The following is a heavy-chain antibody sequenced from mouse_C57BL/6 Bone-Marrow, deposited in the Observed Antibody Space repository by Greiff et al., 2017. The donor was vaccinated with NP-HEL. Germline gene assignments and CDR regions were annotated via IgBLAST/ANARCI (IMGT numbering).Heavy chain of an antibody. J-gene: IGHJ1*03. V-gene: IGHV1-63*01. CDR2: IYPGGGYT. CDR3: ARTEIRYFDV. Sequence: QVQLQQSGAELVRPGTSVKMSCKASGYTFTNYWIGWAKQRPGHGLEWIGDIYPGGGYTNYNEKFKGKATLTADKSSSTAYMQFSSLTSEDSAIYYCARTEIRYFDVWGTGTTVTVSS. CDR1: GYTFTNYW.